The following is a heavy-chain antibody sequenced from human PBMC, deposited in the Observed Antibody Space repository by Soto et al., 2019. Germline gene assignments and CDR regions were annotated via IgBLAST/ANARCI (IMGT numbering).Heavy chain of an antibody. CDR3: AKDPSTGSADY. Sequence: GGSLRLSCVVSGFIISDYAMNWVRQAPGKGLEWVSTISKDGRNTHNAESVRGRFTISRDVSKNTLFLHMNSLSPDDAAVYYCAKDPSTGSADYWGQGTLVTVSS. CDR1: GFIISDYA. V-gene: IGHV3-23*01. CDR2: ISKDGRNT. J-gene: IGHJ4*02. D-gene: IGHD3-9*01.